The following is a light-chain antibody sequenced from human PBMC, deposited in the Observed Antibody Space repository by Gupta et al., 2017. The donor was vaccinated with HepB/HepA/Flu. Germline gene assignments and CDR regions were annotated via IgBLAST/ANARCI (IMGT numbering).Light chain of an antibody. CDR2: LGS. CDR3: MQALHTPHT. J-gene: IGKJ2*01. V-gene: IGKV2-28*01. CDR1: QSLLDSTGYNY. Sequence: IVMIPSLLFLSVTPGGSGSISCRSSQSLLDSTGYNYLDWYVQKPGQSPHLLLYLGSNRASVVPDKFSGGGSDTHFTLKISRVEAEDVGIYYCMQALHTPHTFGQATRLEIK.